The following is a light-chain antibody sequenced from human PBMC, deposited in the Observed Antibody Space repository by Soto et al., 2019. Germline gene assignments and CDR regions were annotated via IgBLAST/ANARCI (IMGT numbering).Light chain of an antibody. J-gene: IGKJ1*01. CDR2: DAS. Sequence: DIQVTQSPYTLSASVGDRVTITCRASQSISSWLAWYQQKPGKAPKLLIYDASSLESGVPSRFSGSGSGTEFTLTISSLQPDDFATYYCQQYNSYSQTFGQVTMVDI. CDR3: QQYNSYSQT. V-gene: IGKV1-5*01. CDR1: QSISSW.